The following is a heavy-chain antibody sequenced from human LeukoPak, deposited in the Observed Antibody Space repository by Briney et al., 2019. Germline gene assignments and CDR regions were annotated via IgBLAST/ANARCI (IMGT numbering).Heavy chain of an antibody. CDR3: ARDLRPSLPYSSGWYGTRRTEFDY. D-gene: IGHD6-19*01. Sequence: ASVKVSCKASGYTFTSYGISWVRQAPGQGLEWMGWISAYNGNTNYAQKLQGRVTMTTDTSTSTAYMELRSLRSDDTAVYYCARDLRPSLPYSSGWYGTRRTEFDYWGQGTLVTVSS. CDR2: ISAYNGNT. CDR1: GYTFTSYG. J-gene: IGHJ4*02. V-gene: IGHV1-18*01.